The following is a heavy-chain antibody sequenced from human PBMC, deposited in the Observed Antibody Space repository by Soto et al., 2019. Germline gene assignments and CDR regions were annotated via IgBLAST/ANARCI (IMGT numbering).Heavy chain of an antibody. V-gene: IGHV4-59*08. Sequence: SETLSLTCTVSGGSISSYYWSWIRQPPGKGLEWIGYIYYSGSTNYNPSLKSRVTISVDTSKNQFSLKLSSVTAADTAVYYCASVRLGGEGVDYWGQGTLVTVSS. D-gene: IGHD3-10*01. CDR3: ASVRLGGEGVDY. CDR1: GGSISSYY. CDR2: IYYSGST. J-gene: IGHJ4*02.